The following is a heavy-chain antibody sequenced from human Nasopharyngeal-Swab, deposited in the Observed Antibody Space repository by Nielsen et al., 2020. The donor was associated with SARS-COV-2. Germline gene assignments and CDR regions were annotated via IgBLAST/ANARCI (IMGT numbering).Heavy chain of an antibody. CDR3: ARDLLDIWFGELSFLGWFDP. CDR2: TYYKSKWYN. J-gene: IGHJ5*02. D-gene: IGHD3-10*01. V-gene: IGHV6-1*01. Sequence: WIRQSPSRGLEWLGRTYYKSKWYNDYAASVKSRITINPDTSKSQFSLQLNSVTPEDTAVYYCARDLLDIWFGELSFLGWFDPWGQGTLVTVSS.